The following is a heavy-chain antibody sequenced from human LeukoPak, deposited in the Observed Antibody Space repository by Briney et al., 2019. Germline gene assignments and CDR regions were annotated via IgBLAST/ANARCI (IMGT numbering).Heavy chain of an antibody. CDR3: ARRLPSIAALDC. J-gene: IGHJ4*02. Sequence: PSQTLSLTCTVSGGSISSGGYYWSWIRQHPGKGLEWIGYIYYSGNTYYTPSLKSRVTMSVDTSKNQFSLNLSSVTAADTAVYYCARRLPSIAALDCWGQGILVTVSS. V-gene: IGHV4-31*03. CDR1: GGSISSGGYY. CDR2: IYYSGNT. D-gene: IGHD2-15*01.